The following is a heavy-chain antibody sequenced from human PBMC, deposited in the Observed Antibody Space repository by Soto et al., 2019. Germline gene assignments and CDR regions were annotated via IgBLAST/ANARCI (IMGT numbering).Heavy chain of an antibody. J-gene: IGHJ5*02. CDR1: AGSISSGGYY. CDR3: ARGDRRFFGVVIEVDP. V-gene: IGHV4-31*03. D-gene: IGHD3-3*01. CDR2: IYYSGST. Sequence: QVQLQESGPGLVKPSQTLSLTCTVSAGSISSGGYYWSRIRQHPVKRLEWIGYIYYSGSTYYNPSLKSRVTISVDPSKNQFSLKLSSVTAADTAVYYCARGDRRFFGVVIEVDPWGQGTLVTVSS.